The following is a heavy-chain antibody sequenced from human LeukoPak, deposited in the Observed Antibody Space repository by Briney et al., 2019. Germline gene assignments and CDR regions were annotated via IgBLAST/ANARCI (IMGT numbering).Heavy chain of an antibody. D-gene: IGHD3-10*01. CDR1: GYSFTSYW. Sequence: GESLKISCKGSGYSFTSYWIGWVRQMPGKGLEWMGIIYPGDSDTRYSPSFQGQVTISADKSISTAYLQWSSLKASDTAMYYCASATSFRFPRYAFDIWGQGTMVTVSS. V-gene: IGHV5-51*01. CDR2: IYPGDSDT. CDR3: ASATSFRFPRYAFDI. J-gene: IGHJ3*02.